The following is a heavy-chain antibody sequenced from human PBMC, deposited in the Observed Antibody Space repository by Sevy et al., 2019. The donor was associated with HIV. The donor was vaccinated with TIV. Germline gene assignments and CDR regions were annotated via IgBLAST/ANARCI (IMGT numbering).Heavy chain of an antibody. J-gene: IGHJ5*02. D-gene: IGHD3-22*01. CDR2: IYSGGST. CDR3: AREDHYYDSSGGEYNWFDP. V-gene: IGHV3-53*01. CDR1: GFTVSSNY. Sequence: GGSLRLSCAASGFTVSSNYMSWVRQAPGKGLEWVSVIYSGGSTYDADSVKGRFTISRDNSKNTLYLKMNILRAEDTAVYYCAREDHYYDSSGGEYNWFDPWRQGTLVTVSS.